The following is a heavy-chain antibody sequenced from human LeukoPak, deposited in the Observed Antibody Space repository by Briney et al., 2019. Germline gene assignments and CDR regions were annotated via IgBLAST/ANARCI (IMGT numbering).Heavy chain of an antibody. Sequence: GGSLRLSCAASGFTFSSYSMNWVRQAPGKGLEWVSSISSSSSHIYYADSVKGRFTISRDNAKNSLYLQMNSLRAEDTAVYYCARGHYDFWSGYPVRPLDYWGQGTLVTVSS. CDR1: GFTFSSYS. CDR2: ISSSSSHI. D-gene: IGHD3-3*01. J-gene: IGHJ4*02. CDR3: ARGHYDFWSGYPVRPLDY. V-gene: IGHV3-21*01.